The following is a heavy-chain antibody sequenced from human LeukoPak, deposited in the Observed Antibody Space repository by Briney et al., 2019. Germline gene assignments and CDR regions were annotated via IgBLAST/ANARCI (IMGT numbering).Heavy chain of an antibody. V-gene: IGHV3-7*03. CDR2: IKQDGSEK. Sequence: GGSLRLSCAASGFTFSSYGMHWVRQAPGKGLEWVANIKQDGSEKYYMDSVKGRFTISRDNAKNSLFLQMNSLRAEDTAVYYCARGDRVGVTTGHFDYWGQGPLVTVSS. J-gene: IGHJ4*02. CDR1: GFTFSSYG. CDR3: ARGDRVGVTTGHFDY. D-gene: IGHD1-26*01.